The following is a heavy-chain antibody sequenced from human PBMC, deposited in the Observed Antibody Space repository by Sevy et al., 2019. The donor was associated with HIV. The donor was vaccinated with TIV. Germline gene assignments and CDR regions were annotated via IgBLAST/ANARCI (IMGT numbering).Heavy chain of an antibody. Sequence: TLSLTCAVHDGSFRGYYWNWIRQLPGKGLEWIGEINEGGITYYNPSLKSRVTISVDTSKKQFSRKLNSVTAVDSAVYFCARSPPVLVVPGAPSWFDPWGQGTLVTVSS. J-gene: IGHJ5*02. V-gene: IGHV4-34*01. D-gene: IGHD2-2*01. CDR2: INEGGIT. CDR3: ARSPPVLVVPGAPSWFDP. CDR1: DGSFRGYY.